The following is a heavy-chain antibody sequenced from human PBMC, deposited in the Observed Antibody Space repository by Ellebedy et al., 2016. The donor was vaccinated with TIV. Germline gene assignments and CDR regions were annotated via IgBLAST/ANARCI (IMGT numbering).Heavy chain of an antibody. CDR2: ISSSGSTT. D-gene: IGHD7-27*01. CDR3: TKSRAPALGWLES. V-gene: IGHV3-23*01. J-gene: IGHJ5*01. CDR1: GFSFSSYA. Sequence: GESLKISCAASGFSFSSYAVSWVRQAPGRGLEWVSTISSSGSTTYYADSVKGRFTMSRDNSKNTLDLQMNNLRADDTAVYFCTKSRAPALGWLESWGQGTLVTVSS.